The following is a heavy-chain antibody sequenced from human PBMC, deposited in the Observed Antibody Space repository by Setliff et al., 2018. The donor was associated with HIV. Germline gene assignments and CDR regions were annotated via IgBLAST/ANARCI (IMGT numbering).Heavy chain of an antibody. J-gene: IGHJ6*03. V-gene: IGHV4-39*01. CDR1: GGSVGRSSYY. Sequence: PSQTLSLTCSVSGGSVGRSSYYWGWIRQPPGKRLEWLGSIYQSGSTSYNPSLSSRLTISVDTSKNQVSLRLSSVTAADTGVYYCARHRDPPGTSWTYYYYYMDLWGEGTTVTVSS. D-gene: IGHD6-13*01. CDR3: ARHRDPPGTSWTYYYYYMDL. CDR2: IYQSGST.